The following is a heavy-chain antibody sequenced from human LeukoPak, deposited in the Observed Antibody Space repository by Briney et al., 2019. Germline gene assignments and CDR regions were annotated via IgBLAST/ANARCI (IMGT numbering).Heavy chain of an antibody. V-gene: IGHV1-2*02. D-gene: IGHD3-16*01. CDR2: INPNSGDT. CDR1: GYTFTSYY. CDR3: ARVVSGGVIWAY. J-gene: IGHJ4*02. Sequence: ASVKVSCKASGYTFTSYYIHWVRQAPGQGLEWMGWINPNSGDTKYAQNLQGRVTLTSDTSINTAYMELTRLRSDDTAVYFCARVVSGGVIWAYWGQGTLVTVSS.